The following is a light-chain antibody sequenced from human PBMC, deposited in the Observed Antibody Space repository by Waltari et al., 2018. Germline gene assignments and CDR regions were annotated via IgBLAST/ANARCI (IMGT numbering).Light chain of an antibody. J-gene: IGKJ3*01. V-gene: IGKV1D-13*01. CDR3: QQFINYPLT. Sequence: AIQLTQSPSSLSASVGHRITITCRASQDIASALAWYVQKPGKAPPLLIYDASTLERGVPSRCSGSGSGTDFTLSISGLQPEDFATYYCQQFINYPLTFGPGTTVDIK. CDR1: QDIASA. CDR2: DAS.